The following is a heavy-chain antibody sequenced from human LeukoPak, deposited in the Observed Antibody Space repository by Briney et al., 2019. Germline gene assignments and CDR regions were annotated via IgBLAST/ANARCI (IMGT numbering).Heavy chain of an antibody. D-gene: IGHD6-13*01. CDR3: ARGAIAAAGGFDP. Sequence: PSETLSLTCTVSGGSINSYYWSWIRQPPGKGLEWIGYIYYSGSTNYSPSLKSRVTISVDTSKNQFSLKLSSVTAADTAVYYCARGAIAAAGGFDPWGQGTLVTVSS. J-gene: IGHJ5*02. CDR1: GGSINSYY. CDR2: IYYSGST. V-gene: IGHV4-59*01.